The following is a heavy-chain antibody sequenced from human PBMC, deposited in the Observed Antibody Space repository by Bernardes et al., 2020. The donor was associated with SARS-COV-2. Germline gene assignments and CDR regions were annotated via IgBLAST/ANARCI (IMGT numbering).Heavy chain of an antibody. CDR2: ISPDGAKK. D-gene: IGHD5-18*01. Sequence: GGSLRLSCAASGLTFRNYGMHWVRQAPGEGLEWVAIISPDGAKKDYANSVKGRFTISRDNSKNTLYLQMNSLRTEDTAMYYCARVGGYSYGYSGLHSNAMDVWGQGTTVTVSS. J-gene: IGHJ6*02. V-gene: IGHV3-30*03. CDR1: GLTFRNYG. CDR3: ARVGGYSYGYSGLHSNAMDV.